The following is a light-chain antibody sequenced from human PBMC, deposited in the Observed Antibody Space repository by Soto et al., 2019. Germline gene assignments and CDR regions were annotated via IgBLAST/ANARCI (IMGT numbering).Light chain of an antibody. CDR2: KAS. V-gene: IGKV1-5*03. J-gene: IGKJ1*01. CDR3: KQYNSYWT. CDR1: QSISSY. Sequence: QMPQSPSSLSASLGDSVTIPCRASQSISSYLNWYQQKPGKAPKLLIYKASSLESGVQSRFSGSGAGTESTLTISSLPPDDFATYYCKQYNSYWTFGQGTKGDIK.